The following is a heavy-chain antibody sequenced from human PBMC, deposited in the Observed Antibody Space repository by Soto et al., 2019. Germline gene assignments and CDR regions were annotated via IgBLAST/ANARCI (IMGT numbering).Heavy chain of an antibody. V-gene: IGHV3-23*01. CDR1: RFTFSSYA. J-gene: IGHJ6*02. CDR3: APMGV. CDR2: ISGSDNST. Sequence: GALRLSCAASRFTFSSYAMSWVRQAPGKGLEWVSAISGSDNSTYYADSVKGRFTISRDNSKNTLYLQMSTLRADDTAVYYCAPMGVWGQGTTVTVSS.